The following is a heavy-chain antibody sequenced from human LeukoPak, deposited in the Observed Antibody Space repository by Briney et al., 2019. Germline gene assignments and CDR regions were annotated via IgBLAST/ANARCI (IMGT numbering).Heavy chain of an antibody. D-gene: IGHD3-22*01. CDR2: IYYSGST. J-gene: IGHJ3*02. CDR3: ARDSSGYYEGNAFDI. V-gene: IGHV4-59*01. Sequence: SETLSLTCTVSGGSISSYYWSWIRQPPGKGLEWIGYIYYSGSTNYNPSLKSRVTISVDTSKNQFSLKLSSVTAADTAVYYCARDSSGYYEGNAFDIWGQGTMVTVSS. CDR1: GGSISSYY.